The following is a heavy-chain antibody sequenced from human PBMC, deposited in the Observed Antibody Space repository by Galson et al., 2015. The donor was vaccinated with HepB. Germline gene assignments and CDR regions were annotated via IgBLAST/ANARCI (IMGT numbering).Heavy chain of an antibody. Sequence: QSGAEVKKPGASVKVSCKASGYTFTTYDINWVRQATGQGLEWMGWMNPNSGNAGYAQRFQGRVTMTRNTSISTAYMELRSLRSEDTAVYYCARFPYSSSWDQSYYYMDVWGKGTSVTVSS. J-gene: IGHJ6*03. CDR3: ARFPYSSSWDQSYYYMDV. CDR1: GYTFTTYD. V-gene: IGHV1-8*01. D-gene: IGHD6-13*01. CDR2: MNPNSGNA.